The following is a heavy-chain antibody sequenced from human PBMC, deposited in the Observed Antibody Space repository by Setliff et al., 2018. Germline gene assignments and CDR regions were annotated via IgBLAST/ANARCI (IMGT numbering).Heavy chain of an antibody. D-gene: IGHD3-10*01. CDR1: GFSFSSYT. CDR2: IGGSSNTI. V-gene: IGHV3-48*01. Sequence: PGGCLRLSCAASGFSFSSYTMNWVRQAPGKGLEWISSIGGSSNTIFYADSVKGRFTISRDNAKNSLYLQMSSLRAEDTAVYYCAKDLIRGAPNWFDPWGQGTLVTVSS. J-gene: IGHJ5*02. CDR3: AKDLIRGAPNWFDP.